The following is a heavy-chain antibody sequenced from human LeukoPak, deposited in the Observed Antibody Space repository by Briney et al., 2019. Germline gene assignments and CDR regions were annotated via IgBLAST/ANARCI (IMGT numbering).Heavy chain of an antibody. D-gene: IGHD3-22*01. CDR3: ATHYYDSSGYYSPDY. Sequence: PGGSLRLSCAASGFTFSSYAMNWVRQAPGKGLEWVSTIGGGGGSKYYADSVKGRFTISRDNSKNTLYLQMNSLRAEDTAVYYCATHYYDSSGYYSPDYWGQGTLVTVSS. J-gene: IGHJ4*02. CDR2: IGGGGGSK. CDR1: GFTFSSYA. V-gene: IGHV3-23*01.